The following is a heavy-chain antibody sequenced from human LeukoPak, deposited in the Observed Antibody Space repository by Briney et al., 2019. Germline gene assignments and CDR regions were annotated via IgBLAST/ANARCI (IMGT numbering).Heavy chain of an antibody. CDR2: INHSGST. J-gene: IGHJ4*02. CDR3: ARGGSPVEVVVLVAASRPFDY. Sequence: ASETLSLTCAVYGGSFRGYYWSWIRQPPGKGLEWIGEINHSGSTNYNPSLKSRVTISVDTSKNQFSLKLSSVTAADTAVYYCARGGSPVEVVVLVAASRPFDYWGQGTLVTVSS. CDR1: GGSFRGYY. D-gene: IGHD2-15*01. V-gene: IGHV4-34*01.